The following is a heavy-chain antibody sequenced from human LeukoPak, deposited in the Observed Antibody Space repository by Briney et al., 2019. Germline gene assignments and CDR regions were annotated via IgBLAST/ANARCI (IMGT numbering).Heavy chain of an antibody. CDR1: GGTFSSYA. J-gene: IGHJ4*02. D-gene: IGHD1-26*01. CDR2: IIPIFGTA. Sequence: ASVKVSCKASGGTFSSYAISWVRQAPGQGLEWMGGIIPIFGTANYAQKFQGRVTITADESTSTAYMELSSLRSEDTAVYYCARGKSYANPGDFDYWGQGTLVTVSS. V-gene: IGHV1-69*13. CDR3: ARGKSYANPGDFDY.